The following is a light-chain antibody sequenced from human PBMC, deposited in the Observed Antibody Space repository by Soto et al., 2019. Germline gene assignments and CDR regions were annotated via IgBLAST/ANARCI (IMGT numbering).Light chain of an antibody. V-gene: IGLV3-21*02. Sequence: SYEMTQPHSVSVAPGQTARITCGANNIGSKSVHWYQKKPGQVPVLVIYDDTDRTSGILERFSGSNSANMATLTITRVEAWYESDYYCHVLDNVRDHWVFGGGTKLTVL. CDR3: HVLDNVRDHWV. J-gene: IGLJ3*02. CDR2: DDT. CDR1: NIGSKS.